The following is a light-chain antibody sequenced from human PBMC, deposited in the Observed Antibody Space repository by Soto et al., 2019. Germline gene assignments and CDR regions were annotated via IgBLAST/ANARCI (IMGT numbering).Light chain of an antibody. V-gene: IGKV1-5*03. CDR3: QHYNSYSEA. J-gene: IGKJ1*01. CDR1: QTISSW. CDR2: KAS. Sequence: DIQMTQSPSTLSDSVGDKVTSTCRASQTISSWLAWYQQKPGKAPKLLIYKASTLKSGVPSRYSGSGSGTEFTLTISSLQPDDFATYYCQHYNSYSEAFGQGTKV.